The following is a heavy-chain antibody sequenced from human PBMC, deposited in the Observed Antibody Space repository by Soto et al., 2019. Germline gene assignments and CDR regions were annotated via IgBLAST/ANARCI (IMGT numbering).Heavy chain of an antibody. CDR2: NYYSGST. CDR3: ARGKTVAAAGPFDY. J-gene: IGHJ4*02. D-gene: IGHD6-13*01. CDR1: GGCISSGGYY. V-gene: IGHV4-31*03. Sequence: SETLALTCTVSGGCISSGGYYWSWIRQHPGKGLEWIGYNYYSGSTYYNPSLKSRVTISVDTSKNQFSLKLSSVTAADTAVYYCARGKTVAAAGPFDYWGQGTLVTVSS.